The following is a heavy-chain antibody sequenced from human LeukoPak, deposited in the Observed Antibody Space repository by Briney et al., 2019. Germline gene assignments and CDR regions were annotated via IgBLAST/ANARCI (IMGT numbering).Heavy chain of an antibody. D-gene: IGHD6-13*01. CDR2: MHYRGST. Sequence: SDTLSLTCTVSGGSISSSSYYWGWIRRPPGKGLQWIGYMHYRGSTYYNPSLKSRVTISVDTSKNQFSLKLSSVNAADTAVYYCARLVGSSWYHEVLRGRDYWGQGTLVTVSS. CDR1: GGSISSSSYY. V-gene: IGHV4-39*01. CDR3: ARLVGSSWYHEVLRGRDY. J-gene: IGHJ4*02.